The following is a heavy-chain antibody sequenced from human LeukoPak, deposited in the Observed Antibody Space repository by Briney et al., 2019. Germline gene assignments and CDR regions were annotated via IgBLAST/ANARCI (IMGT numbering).Heavy chain of an antibody. J-gene: IGHJ6*03. CDR2: IYTTGTT. CDR1: GGSISSYY. V-gene: IGHV4-4*08. D-gene: IGHD1-26*01. CDR3: ARDAGSYVSYMDV. Sequence: SETLSLTCTVSGGSISSYYWSWIRQPPGKGLEWIGRIYTTGTTNYSPSLKSRVTISIDTSKSHFSLRLTSVTAADTAICYCARDAGSYVSYMDVWGKGTAVTVSS.